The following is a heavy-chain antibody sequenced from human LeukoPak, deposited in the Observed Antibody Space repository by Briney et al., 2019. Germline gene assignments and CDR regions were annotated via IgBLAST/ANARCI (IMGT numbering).Heavy chain of an antibody. D-gene: IGHD3-9*01. Sequence: PSETLSLTCTVSGGSISSSSYYWGWIRQPPGKGLEWIGSIYYSGSTYYNPSLKSRVTISVDTSRNQFSLKLSSVTAADTAVYYCARHRRDYDILTGYRRGGWFDPWGQGTLVTVSS. CDR2: IYYSGST. CDR3: ARHRRDYDILTGYRRGGWFDP. V-gene: IGHV4-39*01. CDR1: GGSISSSSYY. J-gene: IGHJ5*02.